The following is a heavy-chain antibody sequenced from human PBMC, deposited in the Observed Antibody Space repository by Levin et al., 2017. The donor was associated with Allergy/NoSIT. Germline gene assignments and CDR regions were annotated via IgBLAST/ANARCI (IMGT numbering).Heavy chain of an antibody. D-gene: IGHD6-19*01. J-gene: IGHJ3*02. V-gene: IGHV3-30*01. CDR1: GFTFSSYA. Sequence: LSLTCAASGFTFSSYAMHWVRQAPGKGLEWAAFISNDGSHKFYADSVKGRFIISRDNSKNTLYLQMNSLRDEDTAIYYCARDENSGWYKDAFDMWGQGTVVTVSS. CDR2: ISNDGSHK. CDR3: ARDENSGWYKDAFDM.